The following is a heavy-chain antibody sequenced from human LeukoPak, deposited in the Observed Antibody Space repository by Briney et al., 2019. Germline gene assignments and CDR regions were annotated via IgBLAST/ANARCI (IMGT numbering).Heavy chain of an antibody. D-gene: IGHD2-2*02. J-gene: IGHJ4*02. CDR3: ARDLAKPRGY. CDR2: IKQDGSEK. V-gene: IGHV3-7*01. Sequence: GGSLRLSCEVSGFTFGNHYMSWVRQAPGKGLEWVANIKQDGSEKYYVDSVKGRFTISRDNAKNSLYLQMNSLRAEDTAVYYCARDLAKPRGYWGQGTLVTVSS. CDR1: GFTFGNHY.